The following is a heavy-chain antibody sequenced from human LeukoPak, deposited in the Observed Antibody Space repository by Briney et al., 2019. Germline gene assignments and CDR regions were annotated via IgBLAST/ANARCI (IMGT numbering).Heavy chain of an antibody. CDR2: ISGSDAST. J-gene: IGHJ4*02. CDR3: AKHAGTTRQTKDY. Sequence: GGSLRLSCAASGFTFRIYAMSWVRQAPGKGLEWVSGISGSDASTFYADSVKGRFTISRDNSNNRLYLEMNSLRAEDTAVYYCAKHAGTTRQTKDYWGQGTLVTVSS. CDR1: GFTFRIYA. V-gene: IGHV3-23*01. D-gene: IGHD1-1*01.